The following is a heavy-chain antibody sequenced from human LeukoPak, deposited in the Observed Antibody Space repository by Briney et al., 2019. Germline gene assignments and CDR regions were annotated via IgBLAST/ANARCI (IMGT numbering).Heavy chain of an antibody. CDR2: IYTSGST. J-gene: IGHJ6*02. CDR3: ASTLRYCSSTSCYTGYYYYGMDV. Sequence: SQTLSLTCTVSGGSISSGSYYWSWIRQPAGKGLEWIGRIYTSGSTNYNPSLKSRVTISVDTSKNQSSLKLSSVTAADTAVYYCASTLRYCSSTSCYTGYYYYGMDVWGQGTTVTVSS. D-gene: IGHD2-2*02. CDR1: GGSISSGSYY. V-gene: IGHV4-61*02.